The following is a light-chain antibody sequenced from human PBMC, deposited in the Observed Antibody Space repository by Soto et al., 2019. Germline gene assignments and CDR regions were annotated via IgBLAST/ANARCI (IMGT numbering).Light chain of an antibody. CDR2: DAS. Sequence: EIVLTQSPATLSLSQGERATLSCGASQSVSSSYLAWYQQKPGLAPRLLIYDASSRATGIPDRFSGSGSGTDFTLTISRLEPEDFAVYYCQQRRSWPPTITFGQGTLLDI. CDR1: QSVSSSY. J-gene: IGKJ5*01. V-gene: IGKV3D-20*01. CDR3: QQRRSWPPTIT.